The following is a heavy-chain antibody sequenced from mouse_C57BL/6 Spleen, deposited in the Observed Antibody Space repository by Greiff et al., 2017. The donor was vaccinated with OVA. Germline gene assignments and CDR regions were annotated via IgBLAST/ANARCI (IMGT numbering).Heavy chain of an antibody. V-gene: IGHV14-1*01. D-gene: IGHD2-4*01. J-gene: IGHJ3*01. CDR3: TTIYYDYGFAY. CDR1: GFNIKDYY. Sequence: VQLQQSGAELVRPGASVKLSCTASGFNIKDYYMHWVKQRPEQGLEWIGRIDPEDGDTEYAPKFQGKATMTADTSANTAYLQLSSLTSEDTAVYYCTTIYYDYGFAYWGQGTLVTVSA. CDR2: IDPEDGDT.